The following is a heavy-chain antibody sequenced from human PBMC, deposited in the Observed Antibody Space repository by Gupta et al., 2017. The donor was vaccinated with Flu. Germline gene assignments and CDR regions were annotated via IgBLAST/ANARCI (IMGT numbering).Heavy chain of an antibody. J-gene: IGHJ4*02. CDR3: AKDRSGNPAIDY. Sequence: EVQLLESGGCVVQPGGPISLSCVASGLTFTAFALNWVRQAPGKGLEWPSTVGAGGDRTYYADSVMGRFTISRDNSKNTIYLQMNSLRGDDTAVYYCAKDRSGNPAIDYWGQGALVTVSA. V-gene: IGHV3-23*01. D-gene: IGHD6-13*01. CDR2: VGAGGDRT. CDR1: GLTFTAFA.